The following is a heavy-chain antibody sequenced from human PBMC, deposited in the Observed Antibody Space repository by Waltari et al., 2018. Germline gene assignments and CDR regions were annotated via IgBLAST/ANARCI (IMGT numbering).Heavy chain of an antibody. CDR1: GSTVNINY. CDR3: ASSPKEGY. J-gene: IGHJ4*02. Sequence: EVQLLESGGGLIQPGGSLRVSCAASGSTVNINYMIWVRQAPGKGLEWVSLIFSGGNTFYADSVGGRFTISRDSSKNTLYLQMNSLRTEDTAVYYCASSPKEGYWGQGTLVTVSS. CDR2: IFSGGNT. V-gene: IGHV3-53*01.